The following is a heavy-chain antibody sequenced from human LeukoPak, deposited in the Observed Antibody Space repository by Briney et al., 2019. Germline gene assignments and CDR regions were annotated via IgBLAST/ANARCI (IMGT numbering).Heavy chain of an antibody. CDR2: XNPNMGGT. CDR1: XXXFXXXX. D-gene: IGHD2-21*01. V-gene: IGHV1-2*02. J-gene: IGHJ3*02. CDR3: AASQSYCGGDCYSGDAFDI. Sequence: KASXXXFXXXXMHWVRQAPGQGLEWMGWXNPNMGGTNYAQKFQGRVTMTRDTYITTDYMEMSRLRSDDTAVYYCAASQSYCGGDCYSGDAFDIWGQGTMVTVSS.